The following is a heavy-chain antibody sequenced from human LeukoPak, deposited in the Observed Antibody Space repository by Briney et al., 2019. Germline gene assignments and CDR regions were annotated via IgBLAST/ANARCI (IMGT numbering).Heavy chain of an antibody. CDR1: GGSISSGSYY. Sequence: SETLSLTYTVSGGSISSGSYYWSWIRQPAGKGLEWIGRIYTSGSTNYNPSLKSRVTISVDTSKNQFSLKLSSVTAADTAVYYCARDGVVLPAAAKRYLSDAFDIWGQGTMVTVSS. CDR3: ARDGVVLPAAAKRYLSDAFDI. D-gene: IGHD2-2*01. J-gene: IGHJ3*02. V-gene: IGHV4-61*02. CDR2: IYTSGST.